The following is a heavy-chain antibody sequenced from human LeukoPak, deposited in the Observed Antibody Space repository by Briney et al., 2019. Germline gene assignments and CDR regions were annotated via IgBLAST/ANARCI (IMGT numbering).Heavy chain of an antibody. D-gene: IGHD6-19*01. J-gene: IGHJ3*02. Sequence: KTSETLSLTCTVSGGSISSGDYYWSWIRQPRGKGLEWIGYIYYSGSTNYNPSLKSRVTLSVDTSKNQFSLKLSSVTAADTAVYYCARGTQWQYAFDIWGQGTMVTVSS. CDR2: IYYSGST. CDR1: GGSISSGDYY. CDR3: ARGTQWQYAFDI. V-gene: IGHV4-61*08.